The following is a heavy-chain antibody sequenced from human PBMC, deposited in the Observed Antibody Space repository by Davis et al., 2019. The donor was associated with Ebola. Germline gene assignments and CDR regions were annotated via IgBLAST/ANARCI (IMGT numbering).Heavy chain of an antibody. J-gene: IGHJ6*02. CDR2: FDPEDGET. Sequence: ASVKVSCKVSGYTLTELSMHWVRQAPGKGLEWMGGFDPEDGETIYAQKFQGRVTMTEDTSTDTAYMELSSLRSEDTAVYYCATDYYDFWSGQLYGMDVWGQGTTVTVSS. D-gene: IGHD3-3*01. CDR3: ATDYYDFWSGQLYGMDV. CDR1: GYTLTELS. V-gene: IGHV1-24*01.